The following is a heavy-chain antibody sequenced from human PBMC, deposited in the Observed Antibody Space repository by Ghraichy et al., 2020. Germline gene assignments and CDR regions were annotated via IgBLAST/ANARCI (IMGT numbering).Heavy chain of an antibody. Sequence: GESLNISCAASGFTFSSYGMHWVRQAPGKGLEWVAVISYDGSNKYYADTVKGRFTISRDNSKNTLYLQMNSLRAEDTAVYYCVKDQFRLGAGGGMDVWGQGTTVTVSS. CDR3: VKDQFRLGAGGGMDV. CDR1: GFTFSSYG. CDR2: ISYDGSNK. D-gene: IGHD1-26*01. V-gene: IGHV3-30*18. J-gene: IGHJ6*02.